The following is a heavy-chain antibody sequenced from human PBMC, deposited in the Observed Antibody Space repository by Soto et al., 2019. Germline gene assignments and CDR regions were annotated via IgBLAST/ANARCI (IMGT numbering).Heavy chain of an antibody. D-gene: IGHD6-19*01. J-gene: IGHJ4*02. CDR2: IYHSGST. V-gene: IGHV4-30-2*01. Sequence: QLQLQESGSGLVKPSQTLSLTCAVSGGSTSSGGYSWSWIRQPPGKGLEWIGYIYHSGSTYYNPSLKSRVTISVDRSKNQFSLKLSSVTAADTAVYYCARAGGLGAVAVDYWGQGTLVTVSP. CDR1: GGSTSSGGYS. CDR3: ARAGGLGAVAVDY.